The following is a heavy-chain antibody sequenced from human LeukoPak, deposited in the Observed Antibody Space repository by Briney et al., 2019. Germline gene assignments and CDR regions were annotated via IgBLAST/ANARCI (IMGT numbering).Heavy chain of an antibody. J-gene: IGHJ4*02. Sequence: ASVKVSCKASGYTFTSYYMHWVRQAPGQGLEWMGIINPSGGSTSYAQKFQGRVTMTRDTSISTAYMELSRLRSDDTAVYYCARAATVVTRGLDYWGQGTLVTVSS. CDR2: INPSGGST. CDR3: ARAATVVTRGLDY. V-gene: IGHV1-46*01. D-gene: IGHD4-23*01. CDR1: GYTFTSYY.